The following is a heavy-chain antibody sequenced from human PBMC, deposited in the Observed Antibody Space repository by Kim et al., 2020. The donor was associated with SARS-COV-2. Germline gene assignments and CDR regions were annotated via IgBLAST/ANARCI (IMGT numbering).Heavy chain of an antibody. CDR3: ARGGNYGMDV. Sequence: YTNYADSVKGRFTISRDNAKNSLYLQMNSLGAKDTAVYYCARGGNYGMDVWGQGTTVTVSS. J-gene: IGHJ6*02. V-gene: IGHV3-11*05. CDR2: YT. D-gene: IGHD3-10*01.